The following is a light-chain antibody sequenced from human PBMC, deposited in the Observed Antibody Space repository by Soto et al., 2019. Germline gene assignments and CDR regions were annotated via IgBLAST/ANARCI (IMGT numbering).Light chain of an antibody. CDR3: QHYVERSPIT. Sequence: EIVMTQSPATLSVSPGERATLSCRASQSVSSYLAWYQQKPGQAPRLLISGASSRATGIPDRFSGSGSGTDFTLTISRLEPEDFALYYCQHYVERSPITFGQGTRLEIK. V-gene: IGKV3-20*01. CDR1: QSVSSY. CDR2: GAS. J-gene: IGKJ5*01.